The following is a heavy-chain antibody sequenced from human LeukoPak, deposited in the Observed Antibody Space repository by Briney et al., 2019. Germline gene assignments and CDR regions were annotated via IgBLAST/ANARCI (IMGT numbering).Heavy chain of an antibody. V-gene: IGHV4-4*07. CDR3: ARGDYYYMDV. CDR1: GFTFSSYA. J-gene: IGHJ6*03. Sequence: GSLRLSCAASGFTFSSYAMSWIRQPAGKGLEWIGRIYTSGSTNYNPSPKSRVTMSADTSKNQFSLKLSSVTAADTAVYYCARGDYYYMDVWGKGTTVTVPS. D-gene: IGHD1-26*01. CDR2: IYTSGST.